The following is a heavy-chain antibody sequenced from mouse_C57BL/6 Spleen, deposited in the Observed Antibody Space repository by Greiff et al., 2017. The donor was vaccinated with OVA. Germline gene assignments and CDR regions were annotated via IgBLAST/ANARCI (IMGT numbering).Heavy chain of an antibody. J-gene: IGHJ4*01. CDR2: IWSGGST. Sequence: VKLQESGPGLVQPSQRLSITCPVSGFSFTSYGVHWVRQSPGTGLEWLGAIWSGGSTDYNAAFISRLSISKDNSKSQGFFKMNSLQADDTAIYCCARGEITKAMDDWGQGTSVTVAA. CDR1: GFSFTSYG. V-gene: IGHV2-2*01. CDR3: ARGEITKAMDD. D-gene: IGHD2-4*01.